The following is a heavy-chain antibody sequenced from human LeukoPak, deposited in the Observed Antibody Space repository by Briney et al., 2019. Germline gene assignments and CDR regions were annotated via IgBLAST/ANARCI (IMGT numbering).Heavy chain of an antibody. D-gene: IGHD3-10*02. J-gene: IGHJ6*04. CDR1: GFTFSSYE. V-gene: IGHV3-48*03. CDR2: ISSSGSTI. CDR3: AELGITMIGGV. Sequence: GGSLRLSCAASGFTFSSYEMNWIRQAPGKGLEWVSYISSSGSTIYYADSVKGRFTISSDNAKNSLYVQMNSLRAEDTAVYYCAELGITMIGGVWGKGTTVTISS.